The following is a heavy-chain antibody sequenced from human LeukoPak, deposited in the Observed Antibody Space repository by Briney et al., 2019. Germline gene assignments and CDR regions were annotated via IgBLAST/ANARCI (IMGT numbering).Heavy chain of an antibody. D-gene: IGHD6-13*01. CDR1: GGSFSGYY. CDR3: ARFSSIAAAFDY. Sequence: SETLSHTCAVYGGSFSGYYWSWIRQPPGKGLEWIGEINHSGSTNYNPSLKSRVTISVDTSKNQFSLKLSSVTAADTAVYYCARFSSIAAAFDYWGLGTLVTVSS. CDR2: INHSGST. J-gene: IGHJ4*02. V-gene: IGHV4-34*01.